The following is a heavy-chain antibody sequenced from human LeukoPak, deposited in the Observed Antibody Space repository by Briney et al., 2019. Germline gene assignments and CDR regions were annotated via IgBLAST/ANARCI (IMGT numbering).Heavy chain of an antibody. J-gene: IGHJ6*03. CDR1: GFTFSSYR. CDR2: IKQDGSEK. D-gene: IGHD4-17*01. CDR3: ARDPTAGYYYYMDV. V-gene: IGHV3-7*01. Sequence: GGSLRLSCAASGFTFSSYRMSWVRQTPGKGLEWVANIKQDGSEKYYVDSVKGRFTISRDNAKNSLYLQMNSLRAEDTAVYYCARDPTAGYYYYMDVWGKGTTVTVSS.